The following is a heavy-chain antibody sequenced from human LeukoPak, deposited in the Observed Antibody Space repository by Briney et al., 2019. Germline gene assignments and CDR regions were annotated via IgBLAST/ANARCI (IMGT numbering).Heavy chain of an antibody. CDR2: ISSSSSYI. Sequence: GGSLRLSCAASGFTFSSYSMNWVRQAPGKGLEWVSSISSSSSYIYYADSVKGRFTISRDNAKNSLYLQMNSLRAEDTAVYYCARDRGVRGVIIPRGFGYWGQGTLVTVSS. V-gene: IGHV3-21*01. J-gene: IGHJ4*02. CDR1: GFTFSSYS. CDR3: ARDRGVRGVIIPRGFGY. D-gene: IGHD3-10*01.